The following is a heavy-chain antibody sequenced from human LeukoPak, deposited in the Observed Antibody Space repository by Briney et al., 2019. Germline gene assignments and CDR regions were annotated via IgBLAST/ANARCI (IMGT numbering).Heavy chain of an antibody. CDR1: GGSISSYY. V-gene: IGHV4-4*07. CDR3: ATAPHTRRVVFDH. CDR2: IYTSGST. J-gene: IGHJ4*02. Sequence: SETLSLTCTVSGGSISSYYWSWIRQPAGKGLEWIGRIYTSGSTNYNPSLKSRVTMSVDTSKNQFSLRLSSVTAADTAVYYCATAPHTRRVVFDHWGQGTVVTVSS. D-gene: IGHD2-15*01.